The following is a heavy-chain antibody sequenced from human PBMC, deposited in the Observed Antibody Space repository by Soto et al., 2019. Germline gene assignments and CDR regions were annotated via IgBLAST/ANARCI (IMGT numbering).Heavy chain of an antibody. J-gene: IGHJ4*02. Sequence: GGSLRLSCVASGFTFSDHGMHWVRQAPGMGLEWVALISYDGTYEDYIDSVKGRFTISRESSNNMVFLQMNRLRPEDTAMYYCARWSYLDYWGQGNRVTVSS. D-gene: IGHD3-3*01. CDR1: GFTFSDHG. CDR2: ISYDGTYE. V-gene: IGHV3-30*03. CDR3: ARWSYLDY.